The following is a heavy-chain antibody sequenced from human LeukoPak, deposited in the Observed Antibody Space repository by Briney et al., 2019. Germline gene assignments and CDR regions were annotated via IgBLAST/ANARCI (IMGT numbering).Heavy chain of an antibody. J-gene: IGHJ2*01. CDR1: GYTFTSYG. CDR2: ISAYDGNT. D-gene: IGHD3-16*01. V-gene: IGHV1-18*01. Sequence: GASVKVSCKASGYTFTSYGISWLLQAPGQGLEWMGWISAYDGNTNYAQKPQGRVTMTTDTSTSTAYMELRSLRSDDTAVYYCARDGAVGGYWYFDLWGRGTLVTVSS. CDR3: ARDGAVGGYWYFDL.